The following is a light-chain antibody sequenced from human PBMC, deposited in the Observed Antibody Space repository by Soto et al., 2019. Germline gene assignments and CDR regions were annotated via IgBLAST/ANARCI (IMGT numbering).Light chain of an antibody. CDR1: RSVSSTY. CDR3: HQYGSSART. CDR2: DAS. Sequence: ELVLTQSPGTLSFSPGERATLACRASRSVSSTYLAWYQQKPGQAPRLLIYDASSRATGIPDRVSGSGSGTDFTLTISRLAPEDFEVYYCHQYGSSARTFGQGTKLEIK. J-gene: IGKJ2*01. V-gene: IGKV3-20*01.